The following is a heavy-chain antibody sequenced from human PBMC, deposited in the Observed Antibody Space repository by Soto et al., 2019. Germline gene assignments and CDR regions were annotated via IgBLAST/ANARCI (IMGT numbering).Heavy chain of an antibody. CDR2: ISYDGSNK. V-gene: IGHV3-30-3*01. J-gene: IGHJ6*02. CDR1: GFTFSSYA. Sequence: LRLSCAASGFTFSSYAMHWVRQAPGKGVEGGAGISYDGSNKYYADSVKGGFTISRDNSKHTLYLQINSLRAEDTAVYYFPRGLADMDVWGQGTTVTVSS. CDR3: PRGLADMDV.